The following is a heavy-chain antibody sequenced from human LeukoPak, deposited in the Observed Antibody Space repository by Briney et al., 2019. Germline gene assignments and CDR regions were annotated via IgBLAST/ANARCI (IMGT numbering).Heavy chain of an antibody. Sequence: VASVKVSCKASGYTFTSYYMHWVRQAPGQGLEWMGIINPSGGSISYAQKFQGRVTMTRDTSTSTAYMELRSLRSDDTAVYYCARDSQEMATTADYYYGMDVWGQGTTVTVSS. V-gene: IGHV1-46*01. J-gene: IGHJ6*02. D-gene: IGHD5-24*01. CDR3: ARDSQEMATTADYYYGMDV. CDR2: INPSGGSI. CDR1: GYTFTSYY.